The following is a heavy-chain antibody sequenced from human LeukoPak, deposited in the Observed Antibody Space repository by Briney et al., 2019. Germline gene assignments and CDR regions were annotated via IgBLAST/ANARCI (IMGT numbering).Heavy chain of an antibody. CDR3: ARDEGACSSTSCYVSYFDY. V-gene: IGHV1-69*05. D-gene: IGHD2-2*01. CDR2: MIPIFGTA. Sequence: ASVKVSCKASGSTFSSYAISWVRQAPGQGLEWMGGMIPIFGTANYAQKLQGRVTMTTDTSTSTAYMELRSLRSDDTAVYYCARDEGACSSTSCYVSYFDYWGQGTLVTVSS. CDR1: GSTFSSYA. J-gene: IGHJ4*02.